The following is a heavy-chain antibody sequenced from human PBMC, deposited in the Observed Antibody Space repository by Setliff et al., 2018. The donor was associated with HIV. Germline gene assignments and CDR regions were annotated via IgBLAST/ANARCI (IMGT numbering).Heavy chain of an antibody. J-gene: IGHJ4*02. CDR2: IYNPGST. CDR3: ARLRLAVMMSLDYFDL. D-gene: IGHD3-16*01. V-gene: IGHV4-4*09. Sequence: LSLTCNVSGGSITNFYWSWIRQPPGKGLEWIGYIYNPGSTNFNPSLQSRVSMSVDASTNQFSLRLTSVTAADTAVYYCARLRLAVMMSLDYFDLWGQGTLVTVSS. CDR1: GGSITNFY.